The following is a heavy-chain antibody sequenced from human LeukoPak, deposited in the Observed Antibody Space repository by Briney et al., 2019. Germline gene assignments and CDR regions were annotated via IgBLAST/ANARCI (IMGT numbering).Heavy chain of an antibody. CDR3: AKDSPGYSLFQH. V-gene: IGHV3-21*04. J-gene: IGHJ1*01. CDR2: ISGSSTYI. CDR1: GFTFSTYS. D-gene: IGHD3-22*01. Sequence: GGSLILSCAASGFTFSTYSMNWVRQAPGKGLEWVSSISGSSTYIYDADSVKGRFTISRDNAKNSVYMQMNSLRAEDTAVYYCAKDSPGYSLFQHWGQGTLVTVSS.